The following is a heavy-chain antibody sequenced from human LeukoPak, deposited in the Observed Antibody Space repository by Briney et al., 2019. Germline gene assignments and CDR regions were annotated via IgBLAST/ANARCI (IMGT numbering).Heavy chain of an antibody. D-gene: IGHD6-6*01. CDR2: INPSGGST. CDR3: ARVSSSSPRGPNWFDP. Sequence: ASVKVSCKASGYTFTSYYVHWVRQAPGQGLEWMGIINPSGGSTSYAQKFQGRVTMTRDMSTSTVYMELSSLRSEDTAVYYCARVSSSSPRGPNWFDPWGQGTLVTVSS. J-gene: IGHJ5*02. V-gene: IGHV1-46*01. CDR1: GYTFTSYY.